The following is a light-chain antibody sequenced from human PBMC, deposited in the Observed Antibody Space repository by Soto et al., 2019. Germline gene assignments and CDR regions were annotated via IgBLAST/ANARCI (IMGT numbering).Light chain of an antibody. Sequence: ALTQPASVSGSPGQSITISCTGTSSDVGGYNYVSWYQQHPGKAPKLMIYDVSNRPSGVSNRFSGSKSGNTASLTISGLQAEDEADYYCSSYTSSSTRVFGTGTNITVL. CDR2: DVS. V-gene: IGLV2-14*01. J-gene: IGLJ1*01. CDR1: SSDVGGYNY. CDR3: SSYTSSSTRV.